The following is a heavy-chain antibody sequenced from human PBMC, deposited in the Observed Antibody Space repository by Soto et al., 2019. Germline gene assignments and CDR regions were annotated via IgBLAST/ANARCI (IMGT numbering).Heavy chain of an antibody. V-gene: IGHV3-33*01. CDR2: IWYDGSDK. CDR3: AFGNLSYYFDF. J-gene: IGHJ4*02. Sequence: VASLKLSCAASRFTFSGFGMHWVRQAPGKGLEWVAIIWYDGSDKYYADSVKGRFTISRDNSKNTLYLQMNSLRAEDTAVYHCAFGNLSYYFDFWGQGTPVTSPQ. CDR1: RFTFSGFG. D-gene: IGHD3-16*01.